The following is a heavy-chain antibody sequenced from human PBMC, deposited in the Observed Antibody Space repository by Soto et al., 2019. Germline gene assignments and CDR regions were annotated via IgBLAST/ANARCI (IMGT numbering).Heavy chain of an antibody. CDR2: IYYSGST. J-gene: IGHJ5*02. CDR1: GGSISSGGYY. D-gene: IGHD7-27*01. V-gene: IGHV4-31*03. Sequence: PSETLSLTCTVSGGSISSGGYYWSWIRQHPGKGLEWIGYIYYSGSTYYNPSLKSRVTISVDTSKNQFSLKLSSVTAADTAVYYCARQNWGAYNWFDPWGQGTLVTVSS. CDR3: ARQNWGAYNWFDP.